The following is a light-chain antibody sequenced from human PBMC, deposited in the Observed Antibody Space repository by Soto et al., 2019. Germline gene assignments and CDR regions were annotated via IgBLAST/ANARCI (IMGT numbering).Light chain of an antibody. CDR1: SSDVGGYNY. CDR2: EVI. CDR3: SSFAGGGNPVL. Sequence: QSALTQPPSASGSLGQSVTISCTGTSSDVGGYNYVSWHQQHPGKAPKVMIYEVIKRPPGVPDRFSGSKSGNTASLTVSGLQAEDEADYYCSSFAGGGNPVLLGGGTKVTVL. V-gene: IGLV2-8*01. J-gene: IGLJ2*01.